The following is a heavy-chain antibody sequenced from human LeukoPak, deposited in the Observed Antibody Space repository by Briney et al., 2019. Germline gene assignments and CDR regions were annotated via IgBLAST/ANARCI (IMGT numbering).Heavy chain of an antibody. CDR2: INSDGSST. CDR3: ARGGRFLEWLLYPHYYYMDV. CDR1: GFTFSSYW. D-gene: IGHD3-3*01. J-gene: IGHJ6*03. Sequence: GGSLRLSCAASGFTFSSYWMHWVRQAPGKGRVWVSRINSDGSSTIYADSVKGGFTISRDNGKNTMYLQMNSLRAEDTAVYYCARGGRFLEWLLYPHYYYMDVWGKGTTVTVSS. V-gene: IGHV3-74*01.